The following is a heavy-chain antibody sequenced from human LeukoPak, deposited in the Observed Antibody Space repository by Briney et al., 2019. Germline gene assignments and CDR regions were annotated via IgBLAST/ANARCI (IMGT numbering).Heavy chain of an antibody. CDR2: ITGGSNTI. Sequence: GGSLRLSCAASGFTFDTYGMNWVRQAPEKGLEWVSFITGGSNTIYYADSVKGRFTISRDNAKNSLYLQMNSLRVEDTAVYYCARDRMGGSFDYWGQGTLVTVSS. D-gene: IGHD2-15*01. CDR3: ARDRMGGSFDY. CDR1: GFTFDTYG. J-gene: IGHJ4*02. V-gene: IGHV3-48*01.